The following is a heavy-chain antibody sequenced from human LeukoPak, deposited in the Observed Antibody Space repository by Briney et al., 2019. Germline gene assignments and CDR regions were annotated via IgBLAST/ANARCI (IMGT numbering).Heavy chain of an antibody. V-gene: IGHV4-59*01. J-gene: IGHJ6*03. CDR3: ARVAVAGRPRLNYYYYYMDV. CDR2: IYYSGST. D-gene: IGHD6-13*01. CDR1: GGSISSYY. Sequence: QPSETLSLTCTVSGGSISSYYWSWIRQPPGKGLEWIGYIYYSGSTNYNPSLKSRVTISVDTSKNQFSLKLSSVTAADTAVYYCARVAVAGRPRLNYYYYYMDVWGKGTTVTVSS.